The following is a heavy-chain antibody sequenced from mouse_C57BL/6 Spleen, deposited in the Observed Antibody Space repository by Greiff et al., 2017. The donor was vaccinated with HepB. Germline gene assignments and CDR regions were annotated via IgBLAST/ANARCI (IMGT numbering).Heavy chain of an antibody. Sequence: EVQRVESEGGLVQPGSSMKLSCTASGFTFSDYYMAWVRQVPEKGLEWVANINHDGSSTYYLDSLKSRFIISRDNAKNILYLQMSSLKSEDTATYHCARYYYGSSLDYWGQGTTLTVSS. CDR1: GFTFSDYY. D-gene: IGHD1-1*01. V-gene: IGHV5-16*01. CDR3: ARYYYGSSLDY. CDR2: INHDGSST. J-gene: IGHJ2*01.